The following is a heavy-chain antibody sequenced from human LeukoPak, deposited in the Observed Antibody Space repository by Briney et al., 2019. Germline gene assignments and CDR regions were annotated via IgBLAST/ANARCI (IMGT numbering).Heavy chain of an antibody. V-gene: IGHV3-49*04. CDR1: GFTFDDYA. D-gene: IGHD4-17*01. CDR2: FTGRTYGGTT. Sequence: PGRSLRLSCTASGFTFDDYAMSWVRQAPGKGLEWVGSFTGRTYGGTTEYAASVRGRFTISIDDSKSIAYLQMNSLTTEDTAAYYCTRWTTVTTFEYWGQGTQVAVSS. J-gene: IGHJ4*02. CDR3: TRWTTVTTFEY.